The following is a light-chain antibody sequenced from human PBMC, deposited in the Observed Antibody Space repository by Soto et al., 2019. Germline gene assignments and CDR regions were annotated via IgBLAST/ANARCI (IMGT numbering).Light chain of an antibody. CDR3: QQYGSSGGIT. Sequence: IVLTQSPGTLSLCPGGRATLSCRASQSISSTYLAWYQQKPGQAPRLLIYGASGRATGIPDRFSGSGSGTDFTLTISRLEPEDFAVYYCQQYGSSGGITFGPGTKVEIK. CDR1: QSISSTY. V-gene: IGKV3-20*01. CDR2: GAS. J-gene: IGKJ3*01.